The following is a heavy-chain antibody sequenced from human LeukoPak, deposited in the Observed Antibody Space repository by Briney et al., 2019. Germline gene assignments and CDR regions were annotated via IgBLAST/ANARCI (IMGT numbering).Heavy chain of an antibody. V-gene: IGHV3-23*01. CDR2: ISGSGGST. J-gene: IGHJ4*02. CDR3: AKGGIDFFDY. D-gene: IGHD3-16*01. CDR1: GFTFSSQA. Sequence: PGGSLRLSCAASGFTFSSQAMSWVRQAPGKGLEWVSAISGSGGSTYYADSVKGRFTLSRDNSKNTLYLQMNSLRAEDTAVYYCAKGGIDFFDYWGQGTLVTVSS.